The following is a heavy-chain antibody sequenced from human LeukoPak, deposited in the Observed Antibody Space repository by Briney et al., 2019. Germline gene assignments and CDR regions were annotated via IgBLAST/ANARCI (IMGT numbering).Heavy chain of an antibody. CDR3: ARDQFAVCSSTSCYWGLSADFDY. V-gene: IGHV1-69*05. D-gene: IGHD2-2*01. CDR1: GGTFSSYA. J-gene: IGHJ4*02. Sequence: VASVKVSCKASGGTFSSYAINWVRQAPGQGLEWMGGIIPIFGTGNYAQKFQGRVTITTDESTSTAYMELSSLRSEDTAVYYCARDQFAVCSSTSCYWGLSADFDYWGQGTLVTVSS. CDR2: IIPIFGTG.